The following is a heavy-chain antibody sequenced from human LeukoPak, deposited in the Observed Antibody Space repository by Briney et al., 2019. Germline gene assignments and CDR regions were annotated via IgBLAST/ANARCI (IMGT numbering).Heavy chain of an antibody. D-gene: IGHD2-21*02. Sequence: GGSLRLSCAASGFTFDDYGMGWVRQVPGKGLEWVANIKQDGSEKYYVDSVKGRFTISRDNAKNSLYLQMDSLRAEDTAVYYCAREVTPYYWGQGTLVTVSS. CDR1: GFTFDDYG. V-gene: IGHV3-7*01. CDR3: AREVTPYY. CDR2: IKQDGSEK. J-gene: IGHJ4*02.